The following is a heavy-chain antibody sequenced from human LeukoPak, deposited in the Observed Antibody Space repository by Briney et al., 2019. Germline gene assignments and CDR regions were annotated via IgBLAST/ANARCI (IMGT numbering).Heavy chain of an antibody. J-gene: IGHJ3*02. Sequence: SETLSLTCTVSGGSISSYYWSWIRQPPGKGLEWIGYIYYSGSTNYNPSLKSRVTISADTSKNQFSLKLSSVTAADTAVYYCARGGPKYYYDSSGYYHDAFDIWGQGTMVTVSS. V-gene: IGHV4-59*01. D-gene: IGHD3-22*01. CDR3: ARGGPKYYYDSSGYYHDAFDI. CDR2: IYYSGST. CDR1: GGSISSYY.